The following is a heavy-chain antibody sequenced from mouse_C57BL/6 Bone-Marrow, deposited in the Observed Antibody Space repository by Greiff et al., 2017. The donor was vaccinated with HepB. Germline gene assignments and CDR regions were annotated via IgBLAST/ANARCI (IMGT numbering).Heavy chain of an antibody. V-gene: IGHV1-61*01. D-gene: IGHD1-1*01. CDR1: GYTFTSYW. J-gene: IGHJ1*03. CDR3: AIYGSSCNWYFDV. Sequence: VQLQQPGAELVRPGSSVKLSCKASGYTFTSYWMDWVKQRPGQGLEWIGNIYPSDSETHYNQKFKDKATLTVDKSSSTAYMQLSSLTSEDSAVYYCAIYGSSCNWYFDVWGTGTTVTVSS. CDR2: IYPSDSET.